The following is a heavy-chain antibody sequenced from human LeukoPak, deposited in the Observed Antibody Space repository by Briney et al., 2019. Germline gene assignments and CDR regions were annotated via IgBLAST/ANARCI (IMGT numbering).Heavy chain of an antibody. V-gene: IGHV3-9*01. CDR1: GCTFDDYA. CDR2: ISWNSGSI. CDR3: AKGSDYDSSGFNWFDP. J-gene: IGHJ5*02. D-gene: IGHD3-22*01. Sequence: GRSLRLSCAASGCTFDDYAMHWVRQAPGKGLEWVSGISWNSGSIGYADSVKGRFTISRDNAKNSLYLQMNSLRAEDTALYYCAKGSDYDSSGFNWFDPWGQGTLVTVSS.